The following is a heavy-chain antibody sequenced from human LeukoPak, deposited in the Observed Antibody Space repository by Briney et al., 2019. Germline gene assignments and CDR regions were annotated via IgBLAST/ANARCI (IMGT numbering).Heavy chain of an antibody. V-gene: IGHV4-34*01. D-gene: IGHD1-14*01. CDR3: ARSQNNVALTYYFDY. J-gene: IGHJ4*02. CDR1: GGSFSGYY. CDR2: INHSGST. Sequence: SETLSLTCAVYGGSFSGYYWSWIRQPPGKGLEWIGEINHSGSTNYNPSLKSRVTISVDKSKNQFSLKLSSVTAADTAVYYCARSQNNVALTYYFDYWGQGTLVTVSS.